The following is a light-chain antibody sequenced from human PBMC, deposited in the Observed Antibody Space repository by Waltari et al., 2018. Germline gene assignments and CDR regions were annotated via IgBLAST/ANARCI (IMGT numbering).Light chain of an antibody. V-gene: IGLV3-1*01. CDR2: GDD. CDR1: NLGNRN. Sequence: SYQLTQPASVSVFPGQTARLTCTVDNLGNRNACWNQQKPGQSTGMVRYGDDKRPSGIPNRFPGSNSVNTATLTISVTQAMDEADYYCQAWDSSTDYVFGPGTKVTVL. J-gene: IGLJ1*01. CDR3: QAWDSSTDYV.